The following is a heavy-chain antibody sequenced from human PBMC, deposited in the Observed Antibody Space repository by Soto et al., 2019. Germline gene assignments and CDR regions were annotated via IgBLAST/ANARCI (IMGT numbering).Heavy chain of an antibody. D-gene: IGHD2-15*01. CDR2: IVVGSGET. CDR3: AADGDCSGGNCYPYNFDY. CDR1: GFTFTSSA. J-gene: IGHJ4*02. V-gene: IGHV1-58*01. Sequence: QMQLVQSGPEVKKPGTSVKVSCKASGFTFTSSAVQWVRQARGQRLEWIGWIVVGSGETNYAQKFQERVTITRDMSTRTAYMELSSLRSEDTAVYYCAADGDCSGGNCYPYNFDYWGQGTLVTVSS.